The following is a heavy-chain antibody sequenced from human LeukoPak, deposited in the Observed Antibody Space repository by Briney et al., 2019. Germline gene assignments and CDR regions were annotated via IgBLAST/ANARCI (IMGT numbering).Heavy chain of an antibody. Sequence: SETLSLTCAVYGGSFSGYYWSWIRQPPGKGLEWIGEINHSGSTNYNPSLKSRVTISVDTFKNQFSLKLSSVTAADTAVYYCARYERSWFDPWGQGTLVTVSS. CDR2: INHSGST. CDR1: GGSFSGYY. D-gene: IGHD1-1*01. J-gene: IGHJ5*02. CDR3: ARYERSWFDP. V-gene: IGHV4-34*01.